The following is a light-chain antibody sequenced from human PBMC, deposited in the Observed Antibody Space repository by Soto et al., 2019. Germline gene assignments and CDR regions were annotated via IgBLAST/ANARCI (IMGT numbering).Light chain of an antibody. CDR1: QSVSSSY. CDR2: GAS. J-gene: IGKJ4*01. CDR3: QQYGSSQVT. V-gene: IGKV3-20*01. Sequence: EIVLTQSPGTLSLSPGERATLSCRASQSVSSSYLAWYQQKPGHAPRLLIYGASSRATGIPDRFSGSGSGTDFTLTISRLEPEDFAVYYCQQYGSSQVTFGGGTKVEIK.